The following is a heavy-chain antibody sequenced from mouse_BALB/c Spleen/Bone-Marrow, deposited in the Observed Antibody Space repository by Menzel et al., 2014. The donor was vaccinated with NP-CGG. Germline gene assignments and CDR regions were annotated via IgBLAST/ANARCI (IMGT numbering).Heavy chain of an antibody. J-gene: IGHJ1*01. Sequence: EVKLMESGGGLVQPGGSLRLSCATSGFTFTDYYMSWVRQPPGKALEWLGFIRNKGKGYTTEYSASVKGRFTISRDNSQSNLYLQMNSLRAEDSATYYCARDENVGIYWSFDVWGAGTTVTVSS. CDR2: IRNKGKGYTT. CDR1: GFTFTDYY. CDR3: ARDENVGIYWSFDV. V-gene: IGHV7-3*02.